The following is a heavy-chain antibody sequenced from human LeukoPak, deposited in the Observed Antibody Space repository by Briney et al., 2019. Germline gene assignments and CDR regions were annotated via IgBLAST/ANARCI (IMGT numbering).Heavy chain of an antibody. CDR1: GYTFTGYY. D-gene: IGHD3-16*02. Sequence: GASVKVSCKASGYTFTGYYMHWVRQAPGQGLEWMGRINPNSGGTNYAQKFQGRVTMTRDTSTSTAYMELSRLRSDDTAVYYCARPITFGGVIVHAFDIWGQGTMVTVSS. J-gene: IGHJ3*02. V-gene: IGHV1-2*06. CDR2: INPNSGGT. CDR3: ARPITFGGVIVHAFDI.